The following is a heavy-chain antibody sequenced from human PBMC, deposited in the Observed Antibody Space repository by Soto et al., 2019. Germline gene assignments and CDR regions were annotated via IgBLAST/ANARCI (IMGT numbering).Heavy chain of an antibody. CDR3: ARHVLWFVEDTYYFAF. CDR2: IYYSRST. V-gene: IGHV4-39*01. CDR1: GGSISSSSYY. Sequence: QLQLQESGPGLVKPSETLSLTCTVSGGSISSSSYYWGWIRQPPGKGLEWIGSIYYSRSTYYNPALKSRVTIYVDTSKNQFSLKLSSVTAADTAVYYCARHVLWFVEDTYYFAFWGQGTLVTVSS. J-gene: IGHJ4*02. D-gene: IGHD3-10*01.